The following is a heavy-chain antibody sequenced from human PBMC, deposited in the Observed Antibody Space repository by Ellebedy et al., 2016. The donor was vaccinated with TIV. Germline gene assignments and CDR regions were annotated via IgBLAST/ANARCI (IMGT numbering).Heavy chain of an antibody. J-gene: IGHJ4*02. CDR3: AKQTRFFGVVTNFDY. CDR1: GFTFMNYA. D-gene: IGHD3-3*01. CDR2: ISGSGGST. V-gene: IGHV3-23*01. Sequence: PGGSLRLSCAASGFTFMNYAMSWVRQAPGKGLEWVSAISGSGGSTYYADSVKGRFTISRDNSKNTLYLQMNSLRAEDTAVYYCAKQTRFFGVVTNFDYWGQGTLVTVSS.